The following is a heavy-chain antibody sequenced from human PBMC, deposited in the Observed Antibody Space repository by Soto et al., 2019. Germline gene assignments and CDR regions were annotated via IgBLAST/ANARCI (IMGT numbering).Heavy chain of an antibody. Sequence: GGSLRLSCAASGFTFSSYAMSWVRQAPGKGLEWVSAISGSGGSTYYADSVKGRFTISRDNSKNTLYLQMNSLRAEDTAVYYCAKDPLTIFGASQKYYFDYWGQGTLVTVSS. D-gene: IGHD3-3*01. CDR1: GFTFSSYA. V-gene: IGHV3-23*01. CDR2: ISGSGGST. CDR3: AKDPLTIFGASQKYYFDY. J-gene: IGHJ4*02.